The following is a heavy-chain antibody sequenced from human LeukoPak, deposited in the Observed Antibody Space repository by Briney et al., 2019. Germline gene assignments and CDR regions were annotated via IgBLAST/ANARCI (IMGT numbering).Heavy chain of an antibody. CDR3: ARGRNYYVLDC. CDR2: INHSGST. D-gene: IGHD3-10*02. J-gene: IGHJ4*02. Sequence: SETLSLTCAVYGGSFSGYYWSWIRQPPGKGLEWIGEINHSGSTNYNPSLKSRVTISVDTSKNQFSLKLSSVTAADTAVYYCARGRNYYVLDCWGQGTLVTVSS. V-gene: IGHV4-34*01. CDR1: GGSFSGYY.